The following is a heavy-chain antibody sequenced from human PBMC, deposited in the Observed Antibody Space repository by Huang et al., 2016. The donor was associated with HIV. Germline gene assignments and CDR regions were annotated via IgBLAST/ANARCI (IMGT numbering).Heavy chain of an antibody. Sequence: QVHLVESGGGVVQPGRSLRLSCAASGFTFSGYGMHWVSQAPGKGMEGVACITFDGKNKYYADPVRGRFTVSRDNSQNTVSLQMNTLRAEDTAVYYCAKDNDLYYFDYWGQGTLVTVSS. D-gene: IGHD1-1*01. J-gene: IGHJ4*02. CDR1: GFTFSGYG. CDR2: ITFDGKNK. CDR3: AKDNDLYYFDY. V-gene: IGHV3-30*18.